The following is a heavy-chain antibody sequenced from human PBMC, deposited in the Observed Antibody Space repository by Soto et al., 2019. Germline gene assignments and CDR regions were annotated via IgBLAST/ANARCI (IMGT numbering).Heavy chain of an antibody. CDR1: GFTFSSYA. CDR3: ARDDIPGIAVATYGMDV. J-gene: IGHJ6*02. V-gene: IGHV3-33*08. Sequence: PGGSLRLSCAASGFTFSSYAMNWVRQAPGKGLEWVAALWYDGNNKYYTDSVKGRFTISRDNSKSTLYLQMNSLRAEDTAVYYCARDDIPGIAVATYGMDVWGQGTTVTVS. D-gene: IGHD6-19*01. CDR2: LWYDGNNK.